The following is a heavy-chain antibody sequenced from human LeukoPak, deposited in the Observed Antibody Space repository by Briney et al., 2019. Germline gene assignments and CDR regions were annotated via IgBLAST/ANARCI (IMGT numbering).Heavy chain of an antibody. J-gene: IGHJ4*02. CDR3: ASGTMSTYDY. CDR2: ISGSSTYI. Sequence: GGSLRLSCAASGFTFTTNSMNWVRQAPGKGLERVSSISGSSTYIYYADSVKGRFAISRDNAKNSLFLQMNSLTAEDTAVYYCASGTMSTYDYWGQGTLVTASS. V-gene: IGHV3-21*01. D-gene: IGHD1-1*01. CDR1: GFTFTTNS.